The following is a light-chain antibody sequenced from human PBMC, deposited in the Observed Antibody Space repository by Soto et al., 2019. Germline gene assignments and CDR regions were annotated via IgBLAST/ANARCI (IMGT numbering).Light chain of an antibody. J-gene: IGLJ1*01. CDR1: NNDVGSYNY. V-gene: IGLV2-14*03. Sequence: QSALTQPASVSGSPGQSITISCTGTNNDVGSYNYVSWYQQHPDKAPRLLIYDVTNRPSGVSDRFSGSKSGNTASLTISGLQAEDEADYYCISFKSIHTDVFGTGTKLTVL. CDR2: DVT. CDR3: ISFKSIHTDV.